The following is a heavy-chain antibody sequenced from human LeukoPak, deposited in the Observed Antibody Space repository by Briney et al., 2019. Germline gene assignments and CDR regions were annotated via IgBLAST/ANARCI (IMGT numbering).Heavy chain of an antibody. CDR2: IKQGGSEK. Sequence: GGSLRLSCAASGFTFSSYWMSWVRPAPGKGLEWVANIKQGGSEKYYVDSVKGRFTISRDNAKNSLYLQMNSLRAEDTAVYYGARDPNQRWNGSYHDYGGQGTLVTVSS. V-gene: IGHV3-7*01. CDR1: GFTFSSYW. CDR3: ARDPNQRWNGSYHDY. D-gene: IGHD1-26*01. J-gene: IGHJ4*02.